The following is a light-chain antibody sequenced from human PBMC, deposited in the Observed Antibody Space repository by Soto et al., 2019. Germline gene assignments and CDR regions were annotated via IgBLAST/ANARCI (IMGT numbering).Light chain of an antibody. CDR1: SSNIGAGYD. V-gene: IGLV1-40*01. CDR2: GNT. CDR3: GTWDSSLSAHV. Sequence: QSVLTQPPSVSGAPGQRVTISCTGSSSNIGAGYDVHWYQQLPGTAPKLLIYGNTNRPSGVPDRFSGSKSGTSATLGITGLQTGDEADYHCGTWDSSLSAHVFGTGTKVTVL. J-gene: IGLJ1*01.